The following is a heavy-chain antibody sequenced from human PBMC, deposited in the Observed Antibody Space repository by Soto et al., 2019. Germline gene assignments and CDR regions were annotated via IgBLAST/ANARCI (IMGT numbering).Heavy chain of an antibody. CDR3: ARVRITVTRFRTADY. CDR1: GFTFSSYW. J-gene: IGHJ4*02. Sequence: GGSLRLSCAASGFTFSSYWMHWVRQAPGKGLVWVSRINSDGSSTSYADSVKGRFTISRDNAKNTLYLQMNSLRAEDTAVYYCARVRITVTRFRTADYWGQGTLVTVS. D-gene: IGHD4-4*01. CDR2: INSDGSST. V-gene: IGHV3-74*01.